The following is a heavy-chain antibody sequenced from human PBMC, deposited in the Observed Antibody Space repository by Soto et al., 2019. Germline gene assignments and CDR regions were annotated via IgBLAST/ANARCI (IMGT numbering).Heavy chain of an antibody. CDR3: ARSRGNYGDYDLVD. V-gene: IGHV3-21*01. CDR2: ISSSSSYI. J-gene: IGHJ4*02. CDR1: GFTFTTYS. D-gene: IGHD4-17*01. Sequence: EVQLVESGGGLVKPGGSLRLSCAASGFTFTTYSMNWVRQAPGKGLEWVSSISSSSSYIYYADSVKGRFTISRDNAKNSLYLQMNSLGAEDTAVYYCARSRGNYGDYDLVDWGQGTLFTVSS.